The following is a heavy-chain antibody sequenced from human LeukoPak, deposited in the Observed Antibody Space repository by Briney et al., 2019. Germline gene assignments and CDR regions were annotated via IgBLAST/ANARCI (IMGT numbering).Heavy chain of an antibody. J-gene: IGHJ4*02. CDR2: IYSGGST. Sequence: GGSLRLSCAASGFTFSSYAMSWVRQAPGKGLEWVSVIYSGGSTYYADSVKGRFTISRDNSKNTLYLQMNSLRAEDTAVYYCARDPWYSSSAAYDYWGQGTLVTVSS. CDR3: ARDPWYSSSAAYDY. V-gene: IGHV3-66*02. D-gene: IGHD6-6*01. CDR1: GFTFSSYA.